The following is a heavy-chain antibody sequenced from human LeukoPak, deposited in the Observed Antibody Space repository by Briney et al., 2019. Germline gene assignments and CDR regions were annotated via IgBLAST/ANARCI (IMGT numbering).Heavy chain of an antibody. CDR3: TTGAPRAYSGSYSNC. V-gene: IGHV3-15*04. CDR2: IESKTDGGTT. CDR1: GFTFSNAW. J-gene: IGHJ4*02. D-gene: IGHD1-26*01. Sequence: GGSLRLSCAASGFTFSNAWMSWVRQAPGKGLEWVGRIESKTDGGTTDYAAPVKGRFTISRDDSQNTLYLQMNSLKTEDTAVYYCTTGAPRAYSGSYSNCWGQGTLVTVSS.